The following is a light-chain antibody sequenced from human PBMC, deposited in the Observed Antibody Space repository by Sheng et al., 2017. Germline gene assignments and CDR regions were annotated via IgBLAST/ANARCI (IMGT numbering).Light chain of an antibody. CDR3: QQYEDLPPFS. CDR1: QGINNY. J-gene: IGKJ3*01. V-gene: IGKV1-33*01. CDR2: EAS. Sequence: DIQLTQSPSFLSASVGDRVTITCRASQGINNYLAWYQQKPGKAPKLLIYEASNLGAGVPSRFSGSGSGTDFRLVINSLQPEDFATYYCQQYEDLPPFSFGPGTRVDFK.